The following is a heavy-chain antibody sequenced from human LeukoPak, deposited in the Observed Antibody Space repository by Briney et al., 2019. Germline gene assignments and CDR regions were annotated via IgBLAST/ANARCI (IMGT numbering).Heavy chain of an antibody. CDR2: INHSGST. J-gene: IGHJ6*03. CDR3: ARGLGYYYGSGSYYYYYYYMDV. V-gene: IGHV4-34*01. Sequence: SETLSLTCAVYGGPFSGYYWSWIRQPPGKGLEWIGEINHSGSTNYNPSLKSRVTISVDTSKNQFSLKLSSVTAADTAVYYCARGLGYYYGSGSYYYYYYYMDVWGKGTTVTVSS. D-gene: IGHD3-10*01. CDR1: GGPFSGYY.